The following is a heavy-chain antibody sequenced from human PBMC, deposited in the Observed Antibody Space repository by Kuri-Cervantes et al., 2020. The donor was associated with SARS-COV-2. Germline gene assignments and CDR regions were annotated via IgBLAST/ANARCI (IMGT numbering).Heavy chain of an antibody. CDR1: GYTFTGYY. CDR3: ARVYGGPLDY. Sequence: ASVKASCKASGYTFTGYYMHWVRQAPGQGLEWMGWINPNSGGTNYAQKFQGRVTMTRDTSISTAYMELRSLRSEDTAVYYCARVYGGPLDYWGQGTLVTVSS. D-gene: IGHD4-23*01. V-gene: IGHV1-2*02. J-gene: IGHJ4*02. CDR2: INPNSGGT.